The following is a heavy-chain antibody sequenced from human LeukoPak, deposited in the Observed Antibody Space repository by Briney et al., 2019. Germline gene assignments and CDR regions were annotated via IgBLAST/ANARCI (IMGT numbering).Heavy chain of an antibody. CDR3: ATGGNFYYSH. Sequence: PGGSLRLSCAASGFPFSGYGMHWVRQAPGKGLEWVAVAYGDGSSQYYADSVKGRFSISKDISKNTPSLQMNSLRAEDTAVYSCATGGNFYYSHWGQGTLVTVSS. D-gene: IGHD4-11*01. V-gene: IGHV3-33*01. CDR2: AYGDGSSQ. J-gene: IGHJ1*01. CDR1: GFPFSGYG.